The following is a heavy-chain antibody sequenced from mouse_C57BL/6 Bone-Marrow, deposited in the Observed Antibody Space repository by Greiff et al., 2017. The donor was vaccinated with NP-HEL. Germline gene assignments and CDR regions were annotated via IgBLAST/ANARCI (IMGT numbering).Heavy chain of an antibody. D-gene: IGHD1-1*01. V-gene: IGHV1-19*01. Sequence: VQLQQSGPVLVKPGASVKMSCKASGYTFTDYYMNWVKQSHGKSLEWIGVINPYNGGTSYNQKFKGKATLTVDKSSSTAYMELNSLTSEDSAVYYCAPYYYYGSTYAMDYWGQGTSVTVSS. CDR1: GYTFTDYY. J-gene: IGHJ4*01. CDR3: APYYYYGSTYAMDY. CDR2: INPYNGGT.